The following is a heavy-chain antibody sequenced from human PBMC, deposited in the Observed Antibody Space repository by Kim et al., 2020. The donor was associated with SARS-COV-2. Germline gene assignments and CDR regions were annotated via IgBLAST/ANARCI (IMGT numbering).Heavy chain of an antibody. J-gene: IGHJ4*02. Sequence: NYAQKFQGRVTITADESTSTAYRELSSLRSEDTAVYYCARDRIAGYYFDYWGQGTLVTVSS. CDR3: ARDRIAGYYFDY. D-gene: IGHD6-13*01. V-gene: IGHV1-69*01.